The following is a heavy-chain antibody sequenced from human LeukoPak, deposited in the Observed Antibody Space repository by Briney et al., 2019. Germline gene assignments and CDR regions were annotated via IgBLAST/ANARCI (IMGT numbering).Heavy chain of an antibody. CDR1: GFTFRSYD. CDR2: ITGTGGNT. J-gene: IGHJ4*02. Sequence: GGSLRFSCAASGFTFRSYDMSWVRQAPGKGLEWVSDITGTGGNTYYADSVKGRFTISRDNSKNTLYLQMNSLRDEDTAVYYCAKVKDTSGSRFDYWGQGTLVTVSS. D-gene: IGHD3-22*01. V-gene: IGHV3-23*01. CDR3: AKVKDTSGSRFDY.